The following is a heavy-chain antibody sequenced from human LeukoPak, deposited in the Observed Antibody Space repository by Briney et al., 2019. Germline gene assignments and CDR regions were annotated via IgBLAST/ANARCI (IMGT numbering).Heavy chain of an antibody. V-gene: IGHV4-59*08. CDR3: ARHYDSSGYLYFQH. Sequence: PSETLSLTCTVSGGSISSYYWSWIRQPPGKGLEWIGYIYYSGSTNYNPSLKGRVTISVDTSKNQFSLKLSSVTAADTAVYYCARHYDSSGYLYFQHWGQGTLVTVSS. J-gene: IGHJ1*01. D-gene: IGHD3-22*01. CDR1: GGSISSYY. CDR2: IYYSGST.